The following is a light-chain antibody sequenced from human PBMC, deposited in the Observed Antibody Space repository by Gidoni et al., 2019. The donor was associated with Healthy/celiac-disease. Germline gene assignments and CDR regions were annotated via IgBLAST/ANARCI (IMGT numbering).Light chain of an antibody. CDR3: QRYNNWPPLT. V-gene: IGKV3-15*01. CDR2: GAS. Sequence: EIVMTQSPATLAVSPGERATLSCRASQSVNSNLAWYQQRPGQAPRLLIYGASPRATGIPARFSGSGSGTEFTLTISSLQSEDFAVYYCQRYNNWPPLTFGGGTKVEIK. J-gene: IGKJ4*01. CDR1: QSVNSN.